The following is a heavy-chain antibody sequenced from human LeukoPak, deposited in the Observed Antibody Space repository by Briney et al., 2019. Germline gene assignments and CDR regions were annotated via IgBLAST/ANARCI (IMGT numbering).Heavy chain of an antibody. V-gene: IGHV1-18*01. CDR3: ARGPKTALLLRYCDWLNY. CDR2: ISAYNGNT. CDR1: GGTFSSYA. D-gene: IGHD3-9*01. J-gene: IGHJ4*02. Sequence: ASVKVSCKASGGTFSSYAISWVRQAPGQGLEWMGWISAYNGNTNYAQKLQGRVTMTTDTSTSTAYMELRSLRSDDTAVYYCARGPKTALLLRYCDWLNYWGQGTLVTVSS.